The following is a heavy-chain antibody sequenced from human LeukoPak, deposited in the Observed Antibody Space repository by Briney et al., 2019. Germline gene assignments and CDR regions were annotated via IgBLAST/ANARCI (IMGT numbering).Heavy chain of an antibody. D-gene: IGHD6-13*01. CDR1: GFIFRTYA. Sequence: PGGSLRLSCAASGFIFRTYAMSWVRQAPGKGLEWVSTISSDGSNTYYADSVKGRFTISRDNAKNSLYLQMNSLRAEDTALYYCAKDILIGQQLLTAVFDYWGQGTLVTVSS. CDR2: ISSDGSNT. V-gene: IGHV3-23*01. J-gene: IGHJ4*02. CDR3: AKDILIGQQLLTAVFDY.